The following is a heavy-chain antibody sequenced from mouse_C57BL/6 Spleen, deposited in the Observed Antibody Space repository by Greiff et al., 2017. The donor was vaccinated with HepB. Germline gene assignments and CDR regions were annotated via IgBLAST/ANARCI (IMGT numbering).Heavy chain of an antibody. CDR2: IYPGGGYT. V-gene: IGHV1-63*01. Sequence: QVQLQQPGAELVRPGTSVKMSCKASGYTFTNYWIGWAKQRPGHGLEWIGDIYPGGGYTNYNEKFKGKATLTADKSSSTAYMQFSSLTSEDSAIYYCARSSYYGSSYGYFDVWGTGTTVTVSS. CDR1: GYTFTNYW. D-gene: IGHD1-1*01. CDR3: ARSSYYGSSYGYFDV. J-gene: IGHJ1*03.